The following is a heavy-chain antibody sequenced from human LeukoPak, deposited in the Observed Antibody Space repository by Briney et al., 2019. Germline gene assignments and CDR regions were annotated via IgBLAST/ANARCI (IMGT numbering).Heavy chain of an antibody. CDR1: GFTFSSYD. J-gene: IGHJ6*03. CDR3: ATGNIVVVPAAPRRRNYYYYYMDV. CDR2: IGTAGDT. D-gene: IGHD2-2*01. Sequence: GGSLRLSCAASGFTFSSYDTHWVRQATGKGLEWVSAIGTAGDTYYPGSVKGRFTISRENAKNSLYLQMNSLRAGDTAVYYCATGNIVVVPAAPRRRNYYYYYMDVWGKGTTVTVSS. V-gene: IGHV3-13*01.